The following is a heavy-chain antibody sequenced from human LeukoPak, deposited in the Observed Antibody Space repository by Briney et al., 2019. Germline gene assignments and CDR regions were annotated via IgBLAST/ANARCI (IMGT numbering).Heavy chain of an antibody. V-gene: IGHV1-24*01. J-gene: IGHJ3*02. CDR3: ATRGGPYRSGWFDSFHI. CDR1: GYTRTELS. Sequence: ASVKISCKVSGYTRTELSMHWVRQAPLKGFEWMGGFDPEDGETIYTQRFQGRVTMTGDTSTDTAYMELSSLRSEDTAVYYCATRGGPYRSGWFDSFHIWGQGTMVTVSS. CDR2: FDPEDGET. D-gene: IGHD6-19*01.